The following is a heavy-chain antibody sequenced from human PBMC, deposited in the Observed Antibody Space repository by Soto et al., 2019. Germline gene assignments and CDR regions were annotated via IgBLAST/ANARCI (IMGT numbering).Heavy chain of an antibody. CDR2: IWYDGSNK. Sequence: QVQLVESGGGVVQPGRSLRLSCAASGFTFSSYGMHWVRQAPGKGLEWVAVIWYDGSNKYYADSVKGRFTISRDNSKNTLYLQMNSLRAEDTAVYYCARENGFGVALDYWGQGTLVTVSS. D-gene: IGHD3-3*01. J-gene: IGHJ4*02. CDR3: ARENGFGVALDY. V-gene: IGHV3-33*01. CDR1: GFTFSSYG.